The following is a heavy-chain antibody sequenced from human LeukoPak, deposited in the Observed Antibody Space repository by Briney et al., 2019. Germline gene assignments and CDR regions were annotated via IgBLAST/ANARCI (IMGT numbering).Heavy chain of an antibody. V-gene: IGHV4-4*07. D-gene: IGHD3-3*01. CDR3: ARGNFWSGYPYCFDY. Sequence: PSETLSLTCTVSGGSISSYYWSWIRQPAGKGLEWIGRIYTSGSTNYNPSLKSRVTMSVDTSKNQFSLKLSSVTAADTAVYYCARGNFWSGYPYCFDYWGQGNLVTVSS. CDR2: IYTSGST. J-gene: IGHJ4*02. CDR1: GGSISSYY.